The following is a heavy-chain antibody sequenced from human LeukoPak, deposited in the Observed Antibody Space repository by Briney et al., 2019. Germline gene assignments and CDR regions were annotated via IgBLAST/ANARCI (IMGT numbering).Heavy chain of an antibody. CDR2: ISATNGNT. V-gene: IGHV1-18*01. Sequence: GASVKVSCKATGYSFTSYGISWVRQAPGQGPEWMGWISATNGNTNYAQKFQGRVTITTDESTSTAYMELSSLRSEDTAVYYCARHYYDSSGYENWGQGTLVTVSS. D-gene: IGHD3-22*01. CDR3: ARHYYDSSGYEN. CDR1: GYSFTSYG. J-gene: IGHJ4*02.